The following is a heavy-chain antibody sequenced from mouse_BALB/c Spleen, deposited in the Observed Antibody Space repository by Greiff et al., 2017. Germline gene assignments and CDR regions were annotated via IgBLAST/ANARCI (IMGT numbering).Heavy chain of an antibody. J-gene: IGHJ4*01. CDR2: IWSGGST. V-gene: IGHV2-2*02. CDR3: ARFHDGYLYAMDY. D-gene: IGHD2-3*01. Sequence: QVQLQQSGPGLVQPSQSLSITCTVSGFSLTSYGVHWVRQSPGKGLEWLGVIWSGGSTDYNAAFISRLSISKDNSKSQVFFKMNSLQANDTAIYYCARFHDGYLYAMDYWGQGTSVTVSS. CDR1: GFSLTSYG.